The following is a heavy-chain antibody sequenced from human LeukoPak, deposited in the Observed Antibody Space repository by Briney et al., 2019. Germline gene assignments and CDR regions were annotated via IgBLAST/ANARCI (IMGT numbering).Heavy chain of an antibody. D-gene: IGHD1-26*01. J-gene: IGHJ4*02. CDR1: RYTFPSYD. CDR2: LNPNSGNT. Sequence: ASVNFSCKASRYTFPSYDINWARQATGQGRAWIGWLNPNSGNTGYAQKFQGRVTITRNTSISTAYMELSSLRSEDTAVYCGARGLNQWELLGGYYFDYWGQGTLVTVSS. CDR3: ARGLNQWELLGGYYFDY. V-gene: IGHV1-8*03.